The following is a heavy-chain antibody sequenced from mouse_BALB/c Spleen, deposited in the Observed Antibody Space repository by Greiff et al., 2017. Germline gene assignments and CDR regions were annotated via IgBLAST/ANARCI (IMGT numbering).Heavy chain of an antibody. Sequence: QVQLQQSGAELVRPGPSVKVSCKASGYAFTNYLIEWVKQRPGQGLEWIGVINPGSGGTNYNEKFKGKAILTADKSSSTAYMQLSSLTSDDSAVYFCARGEIYYGNYDAMDYWGQGTSVTVSS. CDR3: ARGEIYYGNYDAMDY. CDR1: GYAFTNYL. J-gene: IGHJ4*01. V-gene: IGHV1-54*01. D-gene: IGHD2-1*01. CDR2: INPGSGGT.